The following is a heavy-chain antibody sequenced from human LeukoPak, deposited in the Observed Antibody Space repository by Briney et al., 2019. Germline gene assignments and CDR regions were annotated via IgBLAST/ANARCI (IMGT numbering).Heavy chain of an antibody. J-gene: IGHJ1*01. D-gene: IGHD4-23*01. CDR1: GGTISSYY. CDR3: ARDLHGGNSGLGY. V-gene: IGHV4-59*01. CDR2: IHYSGFS. Sequence: SETLSLTCTVSGGTISSYYWSWIRQPPGKGLEWIGYIHYSGFSNYNPSLKSRVTISVDTSKNQFSLKLSFVTAADTAVYYCARDLHGGNSGLGYWGQGTLVTVSS.